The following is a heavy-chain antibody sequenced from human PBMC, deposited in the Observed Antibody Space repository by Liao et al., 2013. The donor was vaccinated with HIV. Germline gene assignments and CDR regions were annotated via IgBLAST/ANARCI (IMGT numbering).Heavy chain of an antibody. CDR2: ISASGSS. D-gene: IGHD5/OR15-5a*01. Sequence: QVLLQESGPRLVKPSETLSLTCGVSAASISSYSWNWIRQPAGKGLEWIGRISASGSSHYNPALTSRVTMSLDTSRNKVFLNLNSVTAADTAVYFCARGVPPDLWGQGILVAVSS. CDR1: AASISSYS. V-gene: IGHV4-4*07. J-gene: IGHJ5*02. CDR3: ARGVPPDL.